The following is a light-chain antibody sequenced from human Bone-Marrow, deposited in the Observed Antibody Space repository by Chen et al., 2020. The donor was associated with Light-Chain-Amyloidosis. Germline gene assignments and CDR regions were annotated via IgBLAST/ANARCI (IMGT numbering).Light chain of an antibody. CDR3: QQYNNWPPL. CDR2: DAS. V-gene: IGKV3-15*01. Sequence: EIMMTQSPATLSVSPGERATLSCRASQSVSSNLAWYQQKPGQAHRLLIYDASTRATGIPARFSGSGSGTEFTLTISSLQSEDFAVYYCQQYNNWPPLFGGGTKVEIK. J-gene: IGKJ4*01. CDR1: QSVSSN.